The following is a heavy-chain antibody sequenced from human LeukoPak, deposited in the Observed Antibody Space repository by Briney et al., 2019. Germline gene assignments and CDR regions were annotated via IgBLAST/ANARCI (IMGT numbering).Heavy chain of an antibody. CDR2: IIPIFGTA. Sequence: ASVKVSCKASGGTFSSYAISWVRQAPGQGLEWMGGIIPIFGTANYAQKFQGRVTITADESTSTAYMELSSLRSEDTAVYYCASWFGSVYNWFDPGGQGTLVTVSS. CDR3: ASWFGSVYNWFDP. V-gene: IGHV1-69*13. J-gene: IGHJ5*02. CDR1: GGTFSSYA. D-gene: IGHD3-3*01.